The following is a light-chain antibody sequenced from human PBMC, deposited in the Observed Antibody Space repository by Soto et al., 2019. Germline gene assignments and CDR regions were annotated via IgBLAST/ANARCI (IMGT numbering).Light chain of an antibody. J-gene: IGKJ4*01. CDR2: AAS. Sequence: DIQMTQSPSSLSASVGDRVTITCRANQSISNFLNWYQQKPGKAPKLLIYAASSLQSGVPARFSGSGSGTDFTLTISSLQPEDFATYYCQQSYSTPLTFGGGTKVEI. CDR1: QSISNF. V-gene: IGKV1-39*01. CDR3: QQSYSTPLT.